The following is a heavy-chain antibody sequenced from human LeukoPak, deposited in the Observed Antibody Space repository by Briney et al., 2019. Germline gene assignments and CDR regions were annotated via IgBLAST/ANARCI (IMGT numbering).Heavy chain of an antibody. Sequence: SETLSLTCTVSGGSISSYYWSWIRQPAGKGLEWIGRIYISGSTNYNPSLKSRVTMSVDTSKNQFSLKLSSVTAADTAVYYCARDRLGSSWHLDYFDYWGQGTLVTVSS. CDR2: IYISGST. D-gene: IGHD6-13*01. V-gene: IGHV4-4*07. CDR3: ARDRLGSSWHLDYFDY. CDR1: GGSISSYY. J-gene: IGHJ4*02.